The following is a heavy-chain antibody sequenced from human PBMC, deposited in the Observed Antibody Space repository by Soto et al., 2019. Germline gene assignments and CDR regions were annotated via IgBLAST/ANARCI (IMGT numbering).Heavy chain of an antibody. V-gene: IGHV3-74*01. Sequence: EVQLVESGGGLVQPGGSLRLSCAASGFTFSTYWMNWVRQAPGKGLVWVSRINSDGSSATYADSVKGRFTVSRDNAKNTLYLQMNSLRAEDTAVYYCASDILAAGFDYGGQGTLVTVSS. CDR2: INSDGSSA. CDR3: ASDILAAGFDY. CDR1: GFTFSTYW. J-gene: IGHJ4*02. D-gene: IGHD6-13*01.